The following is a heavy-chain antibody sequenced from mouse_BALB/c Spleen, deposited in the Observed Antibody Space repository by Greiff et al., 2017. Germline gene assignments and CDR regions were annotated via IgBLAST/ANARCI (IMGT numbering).Heavy chain of an antibody. CDR3: ARWDFYYEGFAY. Sequence: QVQLQQSGAELAKPGASVKMSCKASGYTFTSYWMHWVKQRPGQGLEWIGYINPSTGYTEYNQKFKDKATLTADKSSSTAYMQLSSLTSEDSAVYYCARWDFYYEGFAYWGQGTLVTVSA. CDR1: GYTFTSYW. CDR2: INPSTGYT. J-gene: IGHJ3*01. V-gene: IGHV1-7*01. D-gene: IGHD2-4*01.